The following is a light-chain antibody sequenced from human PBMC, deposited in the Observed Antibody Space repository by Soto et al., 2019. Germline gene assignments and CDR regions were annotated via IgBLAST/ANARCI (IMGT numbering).Light chain of an antibody. J-gene: IGKJ3*01. V-gene: IGKV1-5*03. Sequence: DIHMTQSPSTLSASVGDRVTITCRASQNINTWLAWYQQKPGKAPKLLIYRASSLESGVPSRFSGSGSGTEFTLTISSLQPDDFSDYYCQHYSTYSGTFGPGTKVDIK. CDR3: QHYSTYSGT. CDR2: RAS. CDR1: QNINTW.